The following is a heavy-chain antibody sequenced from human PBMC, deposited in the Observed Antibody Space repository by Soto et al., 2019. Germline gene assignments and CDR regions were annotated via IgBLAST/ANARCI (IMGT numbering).Heavy chain of an antibody. J-gene: IGHJ4*02. V-gene: IGHV4-31*03. CDR2: IYYSGST. CDR3: ARATYYYDSSGPYFDY. D-gene: IGHD3-22*01. CDR1: GGSISSGGYY. Sequence: SETLSLTCTVSGGSISSGGYYWSWIRQHPGKGLEWIGYIYYSGSTYYNPSLKSRVTISVDTSKNQFSLKLSSVTAADTAVYYCARATYYYDSSGPYFDYWGQGTLVTVSS.